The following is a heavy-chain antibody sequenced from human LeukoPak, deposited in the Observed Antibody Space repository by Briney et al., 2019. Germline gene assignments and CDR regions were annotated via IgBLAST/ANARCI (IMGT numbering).Heavy chain of an antibody. CDR3: AKDTAAAKYYFVY. D-gene: IGHD6-13*01. V-gene: IGHV3-30*02. CDR1: GFSFSSFG. Sequence: QTGGSLRLSCAASGFSFSSFGMHWVRQAPGKGLEWVAFVRYDGNNKYYADSVKGRFTISRDNSKSTLYLQMDSLRAEDTAVYYCAKDTAAAKYYFVYGGQGTLVTVSS. J-gene: IGHJ4*02. CDR2: VRYDGNNK.